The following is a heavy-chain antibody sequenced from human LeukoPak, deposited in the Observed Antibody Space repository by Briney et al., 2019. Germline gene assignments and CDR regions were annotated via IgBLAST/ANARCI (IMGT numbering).Heavy chain of an antibody. CDR1: GGSISSGGYY. Sequence: SQTLSLTCTVSGGSISSGGYYWSWIRQHPGKGPEWIGYIYYSGSTSYNPSLKSRVTISVDTSKNQFSLKLNSVTATDTAVYYCTRDLRQKRGYSGYDGPQGGWFDPWGQGTLVTVSS. CDR2: IYYSGST. D-gene: IGHD5-12*01. CDR3: TRDLRQKRGYSGYDGPQGGWFDP. J-gene: IGHJ5*02. V-gene: IGHV4-31*03.